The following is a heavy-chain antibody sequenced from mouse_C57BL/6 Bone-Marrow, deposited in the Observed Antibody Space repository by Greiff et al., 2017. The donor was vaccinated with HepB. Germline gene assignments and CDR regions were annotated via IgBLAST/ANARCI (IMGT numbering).Heavy chain of an antibody. CDR2: IYPSDSET. CDR1: GYTFTSYW. Sequence: VQLQQPGAELVRPGSSVKLSCKASGYTFTSYWMDWVKQRPGQGLEWIGNIYPSDSETHYNQKFKDKATLTVDKSSSTAYMQLSSLTSEDSAVYYCARRDGNYFDYWGQGTTLTFSS. J-gene: IGHJ2*01. D-gene: IGHD2-3*01. CDR3: ARRDGNYFDY. V-gene: IGHV1-61*01.